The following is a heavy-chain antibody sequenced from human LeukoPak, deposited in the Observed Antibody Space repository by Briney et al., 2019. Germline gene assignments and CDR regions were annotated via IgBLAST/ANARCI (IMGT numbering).Heavy chain of an antibody. J-gene: IGHJ4*02. CDR3: ARDRALYYAIDY. Sequence: PGGSLRLSCAVSGFTVSTNYMNWVRQAPGKGLEWVSLIYSGGSTNYADSVKGRFTFSRDNSKNTLYLQMNSLRAEDTAVYYCARDRALYYAIDYGGQGTLATVSS. D-gene: IGHD3-3*01. V-gene: IGHV3-53*05. CDR1: GFTVSTNY. CDR2: IYSGGST.